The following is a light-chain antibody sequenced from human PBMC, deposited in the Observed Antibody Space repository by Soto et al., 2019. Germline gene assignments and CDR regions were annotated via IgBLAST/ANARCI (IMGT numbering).Light chain of an antibody. J-gene: IGKJ5*01. CDR2: GAS. CDR3: QHYNNWPPIT. Sequence: EIVMTQSPATLSVSPGERATLSCRASQSVSSNLAWYQQKPGQAPRLLIYGASTRATGIPARFSGGGSGTDFTLTISSLQSEDFAVYYCQHYNNWPPITFGQGTRLEIK. V-gene: IGKV3-15*01. CDR1: QSVSSN.